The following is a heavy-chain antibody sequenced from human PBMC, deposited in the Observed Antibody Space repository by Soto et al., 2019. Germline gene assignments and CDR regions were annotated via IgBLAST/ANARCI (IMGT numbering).Heavy chain of an antibody. CDR3: ARHNFGYSSGWYDY. CDR1: GGSISSSSYY. V-gene: IGHV4-39*01. J-gene: IGHJ4*02. Sequence: SETLSLTCTVSGGSISSSSYYWGWIRQPPGKGLEWIGSIYYSGSTYYNPSLKSRVTISVDTSKNQFSLKLSSVTAADTAVYYCARHNFGYSSGWYDYWGQGTLGTVSS. D-gene: IGHD6-19*01. CDR2: IYYSGST.